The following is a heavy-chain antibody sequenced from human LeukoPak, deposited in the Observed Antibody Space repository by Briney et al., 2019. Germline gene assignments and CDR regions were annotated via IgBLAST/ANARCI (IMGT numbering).Heavy chain of an antibody. Sequence: PSETLSLTCTVSGGSISSGSYYWSWIRQPAGKGLEWIGHVYASGSTNYNPSLKSRVTISVDTSKNQFSLKLSSVTAADTAVYYCARDYDCSSTSTNCNWFDPWGQGTLVTVSS. J-gene: IGHJ5*02. CDR1: GGSISSGSYY. V-gene: IGHV4-61*09. CDR2: VYASGST. CDR3: ARDYDCSSTSTNCNWFDP. D-gene: IGHD2-2*01.